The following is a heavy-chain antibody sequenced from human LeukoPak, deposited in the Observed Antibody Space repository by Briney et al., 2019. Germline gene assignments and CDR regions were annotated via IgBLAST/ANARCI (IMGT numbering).Heavy chain of an antibody. Sequence: ASVKVSCKASGGTFSSYAISWVRQAPGQGLEWMGGIIPIFGTANYAQKFQGRVTITTDESTSTAYMELSSLRSEDTAVYYCARYCSSTSCYTPGAFDIWGQGTMVTVSS. CDR2: IIPIFGTA. D-gene: IGHD2-2*02. CDR3: ARYCSSTSCYTPGAFDI. CDR1: GGTFSSYA. V-gene: IGHV1-69*05. J-gene: IGHJ3*02.